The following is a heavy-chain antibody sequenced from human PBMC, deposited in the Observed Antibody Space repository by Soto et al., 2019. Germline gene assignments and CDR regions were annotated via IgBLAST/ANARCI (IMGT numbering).Heavy chain of an antibody. J-gene: IGHJ6*02. CDR2: MHYTGFS. CDR1: GDSVTSHY. CDR3: ARMPGGRVTPTPPYSSSGNYYYYGMDV. Sequence: SETLSLTCSFSGDSVTSHYLTWIRQSPEKGLEWIGYMHYTGFSHYNPSLKSRLTISVDRSKNQFTLQLTSVTVEDTAVYYCARMPGGRVTPTPPYSSSGNYYYYGMDVWGQGTTVTVSS. D-gene: IGHD6-6*01. V-gene: IGHV4-59*02.